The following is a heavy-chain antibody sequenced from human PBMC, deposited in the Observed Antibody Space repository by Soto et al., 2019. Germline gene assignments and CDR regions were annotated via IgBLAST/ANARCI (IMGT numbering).Heavy chain of an antibody. V-gene: IGHV1-18*01. CDR2: ISAYNGNT. CDR3: ARQPSVPPRVWWFDP. J-gene: IGHJ5*02. CDR1: GYTFTSYG. D-gene: IGHD6-6*01. Sequence: QVQLVQSGAEVKKPGASVKVSCKASGYTFTSYGISWVRQAPGQGLEWMGRISAYNGNTNYAQKLQGRVTMTTDTSTSTAYMELRSLRSADTDVYYCARQPSVPPRVWWFDPWVQGTLVTVAS.